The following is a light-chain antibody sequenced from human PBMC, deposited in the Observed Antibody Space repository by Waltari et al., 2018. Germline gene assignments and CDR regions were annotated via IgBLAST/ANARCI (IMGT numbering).Light chain of an antibody. CDR1: SSDVGGHNY. V-gene: IGLV2-8*01. J-gene: IGLJ1*01. Sequence: QSALTQPPSASGSPGQSVTIPCPGTSSDVGGHNYVSWYQQHPGKAPKLMIYEVSKRPSGVPDRFSGSKSGNTASLTVSGLQAEDEADYYCSSYAGSNNLVFGTGTRVTVL. CDR2: EVS. CDR3: SSYAGSNNLV.